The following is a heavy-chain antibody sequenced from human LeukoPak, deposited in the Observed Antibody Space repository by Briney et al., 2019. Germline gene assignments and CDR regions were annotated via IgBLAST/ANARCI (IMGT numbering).Heavy chain of an antibody. Sequence: PSETLSLTCTVSGGSISSYYWSWIRQPPGKGLEWIGYIYYSGSTNYNPSLKSRVTISVDTSKNQFSLKLSSVTAADTAVYYCARGVGATRESGIYYFDYWGQGTLVTVSS. J-gene: IGHJ4*02. CDR2: IYYSGST. V-gene: IGHV4-59*01. D-gene: IGHD1-26*01. CDR3: ARGVGATRESGIYYFDY. CDR1: GGSISSYY.